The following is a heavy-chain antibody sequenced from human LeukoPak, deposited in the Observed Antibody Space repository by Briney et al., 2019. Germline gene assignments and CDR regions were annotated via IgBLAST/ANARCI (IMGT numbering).Heavy chain of an antibody. CDR1: GGSFSGYY. J-gene: IGHJ4*02. CDR3: ARGFPARY. CDR2: INHSGST. Sequence: PSETLSLTCAVYGGSFSGYYWSWIRQPPGKGLEWIGEINHSGSTNYNPSLKSRVTISVDTSKNQFPLKLSSVTAADTAVYYCARGFPARYWDQGTLVSVSS. D-gene: IGHD2-21*01. V-gene: IGHV4-34*01.